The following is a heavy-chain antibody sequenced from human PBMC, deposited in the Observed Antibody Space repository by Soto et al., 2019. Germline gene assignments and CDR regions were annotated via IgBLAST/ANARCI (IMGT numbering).Heavy chain of an antibody. CDR2: ISAYNGNT. Sequence: AAGKVSCKASGYTFTSYGISWVRQAPGQGLEWMGWISAYNGNTNYAQKLQGRVTMTTDTSTSTAYLELSRLRSDDTAVYYCARAWGYYDSSGYYWPGYWGQGTLVTVSS. CDR3: ARAWGYYDSSGYYWPGY. D-gene: IGHD3-22*01. CDR1: GYTFTSYG. J-gene: IGHJ4*02. V-gene: IGHV1-18*01.